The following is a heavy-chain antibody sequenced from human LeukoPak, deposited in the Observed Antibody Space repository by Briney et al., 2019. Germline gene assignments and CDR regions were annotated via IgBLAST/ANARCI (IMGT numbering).Heavy chain of an antibody. Sequence: GGSLRLSCAASGFTFSSYAMSCVPQAPRKGLECVSAISGSGGSTYYADSVKGRFTISRDNSKNTLYLQMTSMRAEDTAVYYCAKDSVGRNFAWPWDYWGQGTLVTVSS. V-gene: IGHV3-23*01. CDR2: ISGSGGST. CDR1: GFTFSSYA. J-gene: IGHJ4*02. CDR3: AKDSVGRNFAWPWDY. D-gene: IGHD3-9*01.